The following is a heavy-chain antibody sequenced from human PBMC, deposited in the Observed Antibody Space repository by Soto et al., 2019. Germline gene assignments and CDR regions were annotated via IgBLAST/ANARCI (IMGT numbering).Heavy chain of an antibody. J-gene: IGHJ4*02. CDR1: GFTFSSYT. CDR3: VRDHIWSFDY. D-gene: IGHD3-10*01. Sequence: HPGGSLRLSCAASGFTFSSYTMNWVRQAPGKGLEWVSYISLSGSDMYYAGSVKGRFTISRDNAKNSLSLQMNSLRAEDTAVYYCVRDHIWSFDYWGQGTPVTVSS. V-gene: IGHV3-48*01. CDR2: ISLSGSDM.